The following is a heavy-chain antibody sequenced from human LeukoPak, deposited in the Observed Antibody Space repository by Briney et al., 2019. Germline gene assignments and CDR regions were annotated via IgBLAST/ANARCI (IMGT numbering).Heavy chain of an antibody. D-gene: IGHD2-15*01. J-gene: IGHJ4*02. CDR3: AGELGYCSGGDY. CDR1: GLAFSSYE. Sequence: QPGGSLRLSCAASGLAFSSYEMNWVRQAPGKGLEWISYISDNGVTIYYADSVKGRFTISRDNAKNSLYLQMNSLSDEDTAVYYCAGELGYCSGGDYWGQGTLVTVSS. V-gene: IGHV3-48*03. CDR2: ISDNGVTI.